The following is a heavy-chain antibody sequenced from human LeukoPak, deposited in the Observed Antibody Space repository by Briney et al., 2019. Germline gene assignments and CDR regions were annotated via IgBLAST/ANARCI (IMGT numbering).Heavy chain of an antibody. CDR2: LSGSGGGT. J-gene: IGHJ3*01. CDR3: AKDRTPYSRSGGYYLGAFDL. Sequence: GGSLRLSCAASGFTFSSYAMTWVRQAPGKGLEWVSSLSGSGGGTWYAGSVKGRFTISRDNSNNVMYSQMNSLRAEDTAIYYCAKDRTPYSRSGGYYLGAFDLWGHGTMVIVSS. CDR1: GFTFSSYA. V-gene: IGHV3-23*01. D-gene: IGHD3-10*01.